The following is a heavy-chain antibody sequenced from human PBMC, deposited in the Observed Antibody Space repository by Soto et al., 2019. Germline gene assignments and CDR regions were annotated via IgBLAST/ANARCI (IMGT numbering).Heavy chain of an antibody. V-gene: IGHV3-48*04. CDR1: GFDFNRYS. CDR2: INSGSTSV. D-gene: IGHD2-2*01. Sequence: EVQLVESGGGLVQPGGSLRLSCVASGFDFNRYSMNWVRQAPGKGLEWTSYINSGSTSVFYADSVRGRFTISRDNAKNSLYLQMNSLRAEDTAVYYCTSSTSPDAYWGQGTLVTVSS. J-gene: IGHJ4*02. CDR3: TSSTSPDAY.